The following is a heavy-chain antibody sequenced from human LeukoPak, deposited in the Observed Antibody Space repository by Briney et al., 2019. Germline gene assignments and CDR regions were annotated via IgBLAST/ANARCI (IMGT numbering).Heavy chain of an antibody. Sequence: SETLSLTCAVYGGSFSGYYWSWIRQPPGKGLEWIGEINHSGSTNYNPSLKSRVTISVDTSKNQFSLKLSSVTTADTAVYYCARGGALNYYYYYMDVWGKGTTVTISS. CDR3: ARGGALNYYYYYMDV. CDR2: INHSGST. V-gene: IGHV4-34*01. CDR1: GGSFSGYY. J-gene: IGHJ6*03.